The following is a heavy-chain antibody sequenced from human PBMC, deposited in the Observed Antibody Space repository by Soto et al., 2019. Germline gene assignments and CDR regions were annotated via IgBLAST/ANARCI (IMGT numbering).Heavy chain of an antibody. D-gene: IGHD2-2*01. CDR2: ISGSGGST. Sequence: EVQLLESGGGLVQPGGSLRLSCAASGFTFSSYAMSWVRQAPGKGLEWVSAISGSGGSTYYADSVKGRFTISRDNSKNTLYLQMNSLRAEDTAVYYCAKVRSDCSSTSCYLYSKPTGWFDPWGQGTLVTVSS. CDR1: GFTFSSYA. V-gene: IGHV3-23*01. J-gene: IGHJ5*02. CDR3: AKVRSDCSSTSCYLYSKPTGWFDP.